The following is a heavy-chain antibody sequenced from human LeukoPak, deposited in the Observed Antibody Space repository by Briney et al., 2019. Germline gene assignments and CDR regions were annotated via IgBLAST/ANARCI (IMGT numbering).Heavy chain of an antibody. Sequence: PGGSLRLSCAASGFTFSSYAMSWVRQAPGKGLERVSAISGSGGSTYYADSVKGRFTISRDNSKNTLYLQMNSLRAEDTAVYYCAKNQIDYYDSSGYYSTWYYFDYWGQGTLVTVSS. CDR3: AKNQIDYYDSSGYYSTWYYFDY. J-gene: IGHJ4*02. CDR1: GFTFSSYA. CDR2: ISGSGGST. D-gene: IGHD3-22*01. V-gene: IGHV3-23*01.